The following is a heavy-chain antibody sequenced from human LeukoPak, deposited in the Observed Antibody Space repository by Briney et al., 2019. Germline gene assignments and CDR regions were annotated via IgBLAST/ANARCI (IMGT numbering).Heavy chain of an antibody. V-gene: IGHV3-21*01. J-gene: IGHJ4*02. CDR2: ISSSSSYI. D-gene: IGHD2-2*01. CDR1: GFTFSSNS. CDR3: ARDNPDRYCSSTSCYQDY. Sequence: GGSLRLSCAASGFTFSSNSMNWVRQAPGKGLEWVSSISSSSSYIYYADSVKGRFTISRDNAKNSLYLQMNSLRAEDTAVYYCARDNPDRYCSSTSCYQDYWGQGTLVTVSS.